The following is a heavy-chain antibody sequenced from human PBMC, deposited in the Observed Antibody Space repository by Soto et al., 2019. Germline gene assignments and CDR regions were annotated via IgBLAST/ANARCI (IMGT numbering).Heavy chain of an antibody. CDR1: GFTFSSYS. D-gene: IGHD5-18*01. CDR3: ARCGGYSYVKYYMDV. V-gene: IGHV3-21*01. Sequence: GGSLRLSCAASGFTFSSYSMNWVRQAPGKGLEWVSSISSSSSYIYYADSVKGRFTISRDNAKNSLYLQMNSLRAEDTAVYYCARCGGYSYVKYYMDVWGKGTTVTVSS. J-gene: IGHJ6*03. CDR2: ISSSSSYI.